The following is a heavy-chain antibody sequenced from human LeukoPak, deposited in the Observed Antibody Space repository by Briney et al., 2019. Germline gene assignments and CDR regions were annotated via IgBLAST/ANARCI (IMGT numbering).Heavy chain of an antibody. CDR2: IKSKTDGGTT. CDR3: TASRSSGWYWGANWFDP. D-gene: IGHD6-19*01. Sequence: GGSLRLSCAASGFTFSNAWMSWVRQAPGKGLEWVGRIKSKTDGGTTDYAAPVKGRFTISRDDSKTTLYLQMNSLKTEDTAVYYCTASRSSGWYWGANWFDPWGQGTLVTVSS. J-gene: IGHJ5*02. V-gene: IGHV3-15*01. CDR1: GFTFSNAW.